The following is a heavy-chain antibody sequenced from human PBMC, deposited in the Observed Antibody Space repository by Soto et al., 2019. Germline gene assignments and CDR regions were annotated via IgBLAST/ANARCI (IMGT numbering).Heavy chain of an antibody. CDR1: GGSVRSGIYY. V-gene: IGHV4-61*01. CDR2: IYSGVST. D-gene: IGHD3-22*01. CDR3: ASNYYDSSAYPEVFDS. J-gene: IGHJ4*02. Sequence: SETLSLTCTVSGGSVRSGIYYWSWIRQPPGKGLEWIGYIYSGVSTKYNPSLKSRVTMSVDASMNQFSLKLTSVTAADTAVYYCASNYYDSSAYPEVFDSWGQGTLVTVSS.